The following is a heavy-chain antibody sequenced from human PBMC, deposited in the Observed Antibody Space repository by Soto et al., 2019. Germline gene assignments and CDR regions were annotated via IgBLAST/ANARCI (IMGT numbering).Heavy chain of an antibody. V-gene: IGHV4-34*01. CDR2: INHSGST. Sequence: QVQLQQWGAGLLKPSETLSLTCAVYGGSFSGYYWSWIRQPPGKGLEWIGEINHSGSTNYKPSLKSRVTISVDTSKNQFSLKLSSVTAADTAVYYCARGGIAVAGMGVDYWGQGTLVTVSS. CDR1: GGSFSGYY. J-gene: IGHJ4*02. CDR3: ARGGIAVAGMGVDY. D-gene: IGHD6-19*01.